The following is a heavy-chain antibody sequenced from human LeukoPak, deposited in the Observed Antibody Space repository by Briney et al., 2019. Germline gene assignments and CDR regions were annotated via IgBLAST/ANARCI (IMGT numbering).Heavy chain of an antibody. CDR1: GYTFTSNY. Sequence: ASVTVSCTASGYTFTSNYIHWVRQAPGQGLEWMGMIYPRDGSTSYAQKFQGRVTVTRDTSTSTVHMELSGLRSEDTAVYYCARDQEGFDYWSQGTLVTVSS. CDR2: IYPRDGST. V-gene: IGHV1-46*01. CDR3: ARDQEGFDY. J-gene: IGHJ4*02.